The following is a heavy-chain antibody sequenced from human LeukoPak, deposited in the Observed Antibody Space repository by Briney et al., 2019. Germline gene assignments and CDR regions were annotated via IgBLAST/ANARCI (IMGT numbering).Heavy chain of an antibody. CDR3: ARLGGSYSYYYYGMDV. Sequence: PGESLKISCKGSGYSFTSYWIGWVRQMPGKGLEWMGIIYPGDSETRYSPSFQGQVTISVDKSISTAYLQWSSLRASDTAMYYCARLGGSYSYYYYGMDVWGQGTTVTVSS. CDR2: IYPGDSET. CDR1: GYSFTSYW. V-gene: IGHV5-51*01. J-gene: IGHJ6*02. D-gene: IGHD1-26*01.